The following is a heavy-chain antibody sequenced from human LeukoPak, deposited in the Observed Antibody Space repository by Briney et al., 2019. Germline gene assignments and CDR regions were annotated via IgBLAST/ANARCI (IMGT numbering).Heavy chain of an antibody. CDR2: IIPIFGTA. Sequence: GASVNVSCKASGGTFSSYAISWVRQAPGQGLEWMGGIIPIFGTANYAQKFQGRVTITTDESASTAYMELSSLRSEDTAVYYCAKSDDTLGYSGYDGRYFDYWGQGTLVTVSS. D-gene: IGHD5-12*01. V-gene: IGHV1-69*05. CDR3: AKSDDTLGYSGYDGRYFDY. CDR1: GGTFSSYA. J-gene: IGHJ4*02.